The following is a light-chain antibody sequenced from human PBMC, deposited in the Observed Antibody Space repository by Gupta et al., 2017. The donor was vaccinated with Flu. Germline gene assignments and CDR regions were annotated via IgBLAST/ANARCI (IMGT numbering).Light chain of an antibody. Sequence: PSSVSASVGDRVTITCRASQGISNWLAWYQQKPGRAPKLLIYAASSLQSGVPSRFSGSGSGTXFTLTIXSLQPEDFATYYCQQANSFPNTFGXGTRVEMK. V-gene: IGKV1D-12*01. CDR2: AAS. CDR3: QQANSFPNT. J-gene: IGKJ3*01. CDR1: QGISNW.